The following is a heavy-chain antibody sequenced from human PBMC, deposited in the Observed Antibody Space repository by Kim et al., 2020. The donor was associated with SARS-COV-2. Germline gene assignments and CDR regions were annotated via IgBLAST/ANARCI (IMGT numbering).Heavy chain of an antibody. J-gene: IGHJ1*01. V-gene: IGHV4-61*01. D-gene: IGHD3-10*01. CDR2: IYYSGST. CDR1: GGSVSSGSYY. Sequence: SETLSLTCTVSGGSVSSGSYYWSWIRQPPGKGLEWIGYIYYSGSTNYNPSLKSRVTISVDTSKNQFSLRLSSVTAADTAVYYCARGGYYWGYFQHWGQGTLVTVSS. CDR3: ARGGYYWGYFQH.